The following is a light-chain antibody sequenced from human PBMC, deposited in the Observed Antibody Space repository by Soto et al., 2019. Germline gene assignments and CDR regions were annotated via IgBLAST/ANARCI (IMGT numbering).Light chain of an antibody. CDR3: QEYNSYWT. CDR2: AAS. Sequence: DIQMTQSPSSLSASVGDRVTITCRASQSISTYLHWYQQKPGKAPNLLIYAASTLQSGVPSRFSGSGSGTEFTLTISSLQPDDFGTYYCQEYNSYWTFGQGTKVDIK. V-gene: IGKV1-39*01. J-gene: IGKJ1*01. CDR1: QSISTY.